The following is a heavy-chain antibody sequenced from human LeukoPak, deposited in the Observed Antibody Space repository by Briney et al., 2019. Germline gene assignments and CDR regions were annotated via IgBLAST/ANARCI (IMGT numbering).Heavy chain of an antibody. Sequence: SETLSLTCAVYGGSFSGYYWSWIRQPPGKGLEWIGEINHSGSTNYNPSLKSRVTISVDTSKNQFSLKLSSVTAADTAVYYCARGLVRAYYYDSSGYYYFDYWGQGTLVTVS. J-gene: IGHJ4*02. V-gene: IGHV4-34*01. D-gene: IGHD3-22*01. CDR2: INHSGST. CDR1: GGSFSGYY. CDR3: ARGLVRAYYYDSSGYYYFDY.